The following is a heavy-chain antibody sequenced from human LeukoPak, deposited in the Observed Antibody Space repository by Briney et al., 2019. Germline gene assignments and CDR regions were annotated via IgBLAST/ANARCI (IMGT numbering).Heavy chain of an antibody. J-gene: IGHJ6*03. Sequence: GASVNVSCTASGGTFSIYAISWVRQAPGQGLEWMGGIIPIFGTANYAQKFQGRVTITADESTSTAYMELSSLRSEDTAVYYCARDAPPSPLGHCSSTSCSHYYYYMDVWGKGTTVTVSS. CDR1: GGTFSIYA. CDR2: IIPIFGTA. D-gene: IGHD2-2*01. CDR3: ARDAPPSPLGHCSSTSCSHYYYYMDV. V-gene: IGHV1-69*13.